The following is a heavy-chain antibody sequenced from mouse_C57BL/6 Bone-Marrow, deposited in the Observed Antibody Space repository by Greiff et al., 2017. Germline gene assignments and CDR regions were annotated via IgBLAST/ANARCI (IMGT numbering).Heavy chain of an antibody. Sequence: VQLKESGPELVKPGASVKISCKASGYSFTDYNMNWVKQSNGKSLEWIGVINPNYGTPSYNQKFKGKATLTVDQSSSTAYMQLNSLTSEDSAVYYCAAGLRRGAWFAYWGQGTLVTVSA. CDR2: INPNYGTP. CDR1: GYSFTDYN. V-gene: IGHV1-39*01. CDR3: AAGLRRGAWFAY. J-gene: IGHJ3*01. D-gene: IGHD2-4*01.